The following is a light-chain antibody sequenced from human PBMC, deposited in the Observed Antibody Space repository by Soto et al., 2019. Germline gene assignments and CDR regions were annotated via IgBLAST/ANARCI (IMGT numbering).Light chain of an antibody. CDR3: HQYNNWPPWT. V-gene: IGKV3-15*01. CDR1: QSVSSN. Sequence: EIVMTQSPATLSVSPGERATLSCRASQSVSSNLAWYQQKPGQAPRLLIYGASTRATGIPARFSGSGSGTEFTLTIFSLQSEVFAVVDCHQYNNWPPWTFGQGTKVEIK. J-gene: IGKJ1*01. CDR2: GAS.